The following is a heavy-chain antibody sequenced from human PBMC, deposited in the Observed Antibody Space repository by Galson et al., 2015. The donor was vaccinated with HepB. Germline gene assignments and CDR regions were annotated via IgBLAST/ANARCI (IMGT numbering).Heavy chain of an antibody. CDR1: GYTFTSYD. V-gene: IGHV1-8*01. D-gene: IGHD2-2*01. CDR2: MNPNSGNT. CDR3: ARVLVVGSYYYYMDV. Sequence: SVKVSCKASGYTFTSYDINCVRQATGQGLEWMGWMNPNSGNTGYAQKFQGRVTMTRNTSISTAYMELSSLRSEDTAVYYCARVLVVGSYYYYMDVWGKGTTVTVSS. J-gene: IGHJ6*03.